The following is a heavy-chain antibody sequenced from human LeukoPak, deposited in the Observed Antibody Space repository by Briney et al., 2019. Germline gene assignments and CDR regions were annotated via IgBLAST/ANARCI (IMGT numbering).Heavy chain of an antibody. CDR1: GLIVSSNY. CDR2: IYSGGRT. J-gene: IGHJ5*02. D-gene: IGHD5/OR15-5a*01. V-gene: IGHV3-66*01. CDR3: ARDVGSTTNWFHP. Sequence: GGSLRLSCAVSGLIVSSNYMSWVRQAPGKGLEWVSVIYSGGRTYYADSVKGRFTISRDNSKNTLYLQMNSLRAEDTAVYYCARDVGSTTNWFHPWGQGTLVTVSS.